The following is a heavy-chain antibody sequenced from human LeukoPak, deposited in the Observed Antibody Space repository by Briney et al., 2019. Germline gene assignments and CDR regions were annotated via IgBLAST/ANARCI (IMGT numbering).Heavy chain of an antibody. Sequence: PGGSLRLSCAASGFTFSSYAMSWVRQAPGKGLEWVSYISSGGSTIYYADSVKGRFTISRDNAWNSLYLQMNNLRAEDTAFYYCARDSIVNGAFDIWGQGTMVTVSS. CDR1: GFTFSSYA. V-gene: IGHV3-48*03. D-gene: IGHD2/OR15-2a*01. CDR3: ARDSIVNGAFDI. CDR2: ISSGGSTI. J-gene: IGHJ3*02.